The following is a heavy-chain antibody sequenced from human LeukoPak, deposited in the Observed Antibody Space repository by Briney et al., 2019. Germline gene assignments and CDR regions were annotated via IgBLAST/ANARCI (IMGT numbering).Heavy chain of an antibody. D-gene: IGHD6-13*01. CDR2: IYPGDFDT. J-gene: IGHJ6*03. Sequence: GESLKISCKASGYFFTTYWIAWVRQMPGKGLEWMGIIYPGDFDTRYSPSFQGQVTISADKSISTAYLQWSSLKASDTAMYYCARHLLAAAGPRYYYYYMDVWGKGTTVTISS. CDR1: GYFFTTYW. CDR3: ARHLLAAAGPRYYYYYMDV. V-gene: IGHV5-51*01.